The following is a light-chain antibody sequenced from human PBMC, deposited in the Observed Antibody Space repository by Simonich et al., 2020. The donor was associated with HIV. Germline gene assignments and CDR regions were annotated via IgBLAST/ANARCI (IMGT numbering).Light chain of an antibody. J-gene: IGKJ2*01. CDR1: LSVSSD. CDR3: QQYNNWPPYT. CDR2: GAS. Sequence: EIVMTQSPATLSVSPGERATLSCMASLSVSSDLAWYQHKPGQAPRLLIYGASTRATGIPARFSGSGSGTEFTLTISSMQSEDFAVYYCQQYNNWPPYTFAQGTKLEIK. V-gene: IGKV3-15*01.